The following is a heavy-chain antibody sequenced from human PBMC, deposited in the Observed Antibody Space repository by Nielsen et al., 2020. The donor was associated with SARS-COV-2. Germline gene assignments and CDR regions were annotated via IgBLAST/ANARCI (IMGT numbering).Heavy chain of an antibody. CDR1: GYSFTSYR. V-gene: IGHV5-51*01. J-gene: IGHJ4*02. CDR2: IYPGDSDT. CDR3: ARLSHDYDILTGYYDY. Sequence: GESLKISCKGSGYSFTSYRIGWVRQMPGKGLEWMGIIYPGDSDTRYSPSFQGQVTISADKSISTAYLQWSSLKASDTAMYYCARLSHDYDILTGYYDYWGQGTLVTVSS. D-gene: IGHD3-9*01.